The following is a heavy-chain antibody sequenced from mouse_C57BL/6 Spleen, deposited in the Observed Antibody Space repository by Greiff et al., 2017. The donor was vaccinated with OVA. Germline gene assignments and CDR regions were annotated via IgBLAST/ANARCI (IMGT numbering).Heavy chain of an antibody. J-gene: IGHJ3*01. Sequence: ESGPGLVKPSQSLSLTCSVTGYSITSGYYWNWIRQFPGNKLEWMGYISYDGSNNYNPSLKNRISITRDTSKNQFFLKLNSVTTEDTATYYCARDGLLRTFAYWGQGTLVTVSA. V-gene: IGHV3-6*01. D-gene: IGHD1-1*01. CDR1: GYSITSGYY. CDR3: ARDGLLRTFAY. CDR2: ISYDGSN.